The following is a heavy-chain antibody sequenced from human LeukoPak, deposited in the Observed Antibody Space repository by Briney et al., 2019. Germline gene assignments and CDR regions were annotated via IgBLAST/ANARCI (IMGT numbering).Heavy chain of an antibody. V-gene: IGHV5-10-1*01. CDR1: GYSFTSYW. D-gene: IGHD6-13*01. J-gene: IGHJ6*02. CDR3: ARRRSLYSGNGMDV. Sequence: GESLKISCKGSGYSFTSYWISWVRQMPGKGLEWVGRIDPSDSYTNYSPSFQGHVTISADKSISTAYLQWSSLKASDTAMYYWARRRSLYSGNGMDVWGQGTTVTVSS. CDR2: IDPSDSYT.